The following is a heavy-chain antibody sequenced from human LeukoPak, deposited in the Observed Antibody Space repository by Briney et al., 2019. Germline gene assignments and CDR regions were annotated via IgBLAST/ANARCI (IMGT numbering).Heavy chain of an antibody. Sequence: ASVKVSCKASGYTFTSYGITWVRQAPGQGLEWMGWMSAYNGNTSYAQKFQGRVIMTRDTSTTTDSMELRRMSSDDTAIYYCVRKKYCPGGICYHSHFDYWGQGTLVAVSS. V-gene: IGHV1-18*01. CDR1: GYTFTSYG. J-gene: IGHJ4*02. CDR3: VRKKYCPGGICYHSHFDY. D-gene: IGHD2-8*02. CDR2: MSAYNGNT.